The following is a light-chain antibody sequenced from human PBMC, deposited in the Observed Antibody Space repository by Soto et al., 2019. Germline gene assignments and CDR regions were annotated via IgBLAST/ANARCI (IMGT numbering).Light chain of an antibody. J-gene: IGKJ4*01. CDR2: AAS. Sequence: DIQMTQSPSSLSASVGDRVTITCRASQSISSYLNWYQQKPGKAPKLLIYAASSLQSGVPSRFSGSGSGTDFTLTSSSLQPEDFATYSCQQTYRTPLTFGGGTKVDIK. CDR3: QQTYRTPLT. V-gene: IGKV1-39*01. CDR1: QSISSY.